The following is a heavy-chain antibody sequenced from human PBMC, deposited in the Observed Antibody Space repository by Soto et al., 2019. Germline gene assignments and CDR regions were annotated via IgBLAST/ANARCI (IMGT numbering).Heavy chain of an antibody. CDR2: IYYGGST. CDR3: ARGQLLHYQYGLDV. CDR1: GVPITTFY. V-gene: IGHV4-59*07. J-gene: IGHJ6*02. Sequence: QVQLQESGPALVRPSDSLSLMCSVSGVPITTFYWSWIRQAPGKGLEYIGSIYYGGSTHYNPTLKCRVTIAVDTAKNEFSLNLRAVTAADTAAYYCARGQLLHYQYGLDVWGQGTTVIV. D-gene: IGHD3-10*01.